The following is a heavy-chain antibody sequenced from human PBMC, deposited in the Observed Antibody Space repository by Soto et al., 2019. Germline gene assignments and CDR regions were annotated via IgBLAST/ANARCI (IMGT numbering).Heavy chain of an antibody. D-gene: IGHD6-19*01. J-gene: IGHJ4*02. V-gene: IGHV4-59*08. Sequence: PAETLSLTCNVSGASISSFYWSWIRQPPGKGLEWIGLVHSSGSANYNPSLKSRVAISIDVSKNQFSLKLRSVTAADTAVYYCARLTTGSYSYWGPGTQVTVSS. CDR3: ARLTTGSYSY. CDR2: VHSSGSA. CDR1: GASISSFY.